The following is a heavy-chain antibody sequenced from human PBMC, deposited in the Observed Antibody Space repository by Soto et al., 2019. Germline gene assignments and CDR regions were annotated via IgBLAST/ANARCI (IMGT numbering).Heavy chain of an antibody. CDR3: AREEWLDGGANWFDP. V-gene: IGHV6-1*01. D-gene: IGHD3-3*01. Sequence: SPTLSLSCAISGDSDSSNSAAWNWIRQSPSRGLEWLGRTYYRSKWYNDYAVSVKSRITINPDTSKNQFSLQLNSVTPEDTAVYYCAREEWLDGGANWFDPWGQGTLVTVSS. CDR1: GDSDSSNSAA. CDR2: TYYRSKWYN. J-gene: IGHJ5*02.